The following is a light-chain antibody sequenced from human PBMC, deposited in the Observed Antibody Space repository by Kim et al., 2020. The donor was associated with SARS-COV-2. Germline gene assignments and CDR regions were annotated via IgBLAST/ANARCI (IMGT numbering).Light chain of an antibody. V-gene: IGKV1-39*01. CDR3: QEDYSASLT. J-gene: IGKJ1*01. Sequence: ATIGDRVTSRCRASQTISNYLSWYQHKPGTVPKLLMYDAATLQWGVPSRFSGSGSGTEFTLTISSLQPEDVATYYCQEDYSASLTFGQGTKVDIK. CDR1: QTISNY. CDR2: DAA.